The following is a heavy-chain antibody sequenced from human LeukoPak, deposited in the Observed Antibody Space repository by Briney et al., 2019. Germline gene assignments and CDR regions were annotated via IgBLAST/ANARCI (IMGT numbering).Heavy chain of an antibody. Sequence: HPGGSLRLSCAASGFTFSSYAMSWVRQAPGKGLEWVSAISGSGGSTYYADSVKGRFTISRDNSKNTLYLQMNSLRAEDTAVYYCANGARYCSSTSCSRPYQHWGQGTLVTVSS. V-gene: IGHV3-23*01. CDR2: ISGSGGST. D-gene: IGHD2-2*01. J-gene: IGHJ1*01. CDR3: ANGARYCSSTSCSRPYQH. CDR1: GFTFSSYA.